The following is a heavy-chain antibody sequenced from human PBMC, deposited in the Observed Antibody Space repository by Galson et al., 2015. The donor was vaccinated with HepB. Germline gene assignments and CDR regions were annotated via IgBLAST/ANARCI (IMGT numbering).Heavy chain of an antibody. Sequence: SLRLSCAASGFTFSSYAMSWVRQAPGKGLEWVSAISGSGGSTYYADSVKGRFTISRDNSKNTLYLQMNSLRAEDTAVYYCAKNSGSYWGPFDYWGQGTLVTVSS. V-gene: IGHV3-23*01. CDR3: AKNSGSYWGPFDY. D-gene: IGHD1-26*01. CDR2: ISGSGGST. CDR1: GFTFSSYA. J-gene: IGHJ4*02.